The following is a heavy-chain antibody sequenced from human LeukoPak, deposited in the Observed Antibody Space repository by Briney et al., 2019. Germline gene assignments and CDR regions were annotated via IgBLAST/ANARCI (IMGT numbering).Heavy chain of an antibody. D-gene: IGHD6-6*01. CDR3: ARVISSSSSGGDWFDP. CDR1: GFTFSDYY. CDR2: ISSSGSTI. J-gene: IGHJ5*02. V-gene: IGHV3-11*01. Sequence: PGGSQRLSCAASGFTFSDYYMSWIRQAPGKGLEWVSYISSSGSTIYYADSVKGRFTISRDNAKNSLYLQMNSLRAEDTAVYYCARVISSSSSGGDWFDPWGQGTLVTVSS.